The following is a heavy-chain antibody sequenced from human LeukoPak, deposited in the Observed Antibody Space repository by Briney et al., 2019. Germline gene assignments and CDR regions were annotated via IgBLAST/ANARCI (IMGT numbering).Heavy chain of an antibody. D-gene: IGHD4-17*01. J-gene: IGHJ4*02. V-gene: IGHV3-30-3*01. CDR2: ISYDGSNK. CDR1: GFTFSSYV. Sequence: GGSLRLSCAASGFTFSSYVMNWVRQAPGKGLEWVAVISYDGSNKYYADSVKGRFTISRDNSKKTLYLQMNSLRGEHTAVYYCARVSTVTTYFDYWGQGTLVTVSS. CDR3: ARVSTVTTYFDY.